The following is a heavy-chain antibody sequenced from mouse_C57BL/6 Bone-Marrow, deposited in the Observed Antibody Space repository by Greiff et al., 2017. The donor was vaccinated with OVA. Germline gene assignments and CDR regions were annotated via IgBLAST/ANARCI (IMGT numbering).Heavy chain of an antibody. CDR1: GFTFSDYY. CDR3: ARDHDGYYYFDY. J-gene: IGHJ2*01. D-gene: IGHD2-3*01. Sequence: EVQLVESEGGLVQPGSSMKLSCTASGFTFSDYYMAWVRQVPEKGLEWVANINYDGSSTYYLDSLKSRFIISRDNAKNILYLQMSSLKSEDTATYYCARDHDGYYYFDYWGQGTTLTVSS. V-gene: IGHV5-16*01. CDR2: INYDGSST.